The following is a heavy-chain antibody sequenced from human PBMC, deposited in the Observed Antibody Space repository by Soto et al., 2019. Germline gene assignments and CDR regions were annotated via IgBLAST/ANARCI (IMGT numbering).Heavy chain of an antibody. V-gene: IGHV3-21*01. CDR1: GFTFSSYS. J-gene: IGHJ6*03. D-gene: IGHD7-27*01. CDR2: ISSSSSYI. CDR3: AKCWGYYYMDV. Sequence: EVQLVESGGGLVKPGGSLRLSCAASGFTFSSYSMNWVRQAPGKGLEWVSSISSSSSYIYYAESVKGRFTISRDNAKNSLYLQMNSLRAEDTAVYYCAKCWGYYYMDVWGKGTTVTVSS.